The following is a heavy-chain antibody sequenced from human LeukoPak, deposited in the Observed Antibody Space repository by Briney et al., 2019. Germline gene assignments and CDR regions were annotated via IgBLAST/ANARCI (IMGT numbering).Heavy chain of an antibody. Sequence: PGGSLRLSCAASGFTFSNHWMSWVRQAPGKGLEWVASIKPDGSDKYYVDSVKGRFTISRDNSKNTLYLQMNSLRAEDTAVYYCARDAMAYYDILTGYPDWGQGTLVTVSS. J-gene: IGHJ4*02. D-gene: IGHD3-9*01. CDR2: IKPDGSDK. CDR3: ARDAMAYYDILTGYPD. CDR1: GFTFSNHW. V-gene: IGHV3-7*01.